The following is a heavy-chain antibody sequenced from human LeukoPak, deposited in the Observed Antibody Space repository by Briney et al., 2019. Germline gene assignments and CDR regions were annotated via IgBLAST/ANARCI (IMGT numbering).Heavy chain of an antibody. CDR2: IYHSGST. CDR1: GGSISSYY. V-gene: IGHV4-38-2*02. J-gene: IGHJ4*02. Sequence: SETLSLTCSVSGGSISSYYWSWIRQPPGKGLEWIGSIYHSGSTYYNPSLKSRVTISVDTSKNQFSLKLSSVTAADTAVYYCAREVLLWFGELGHFDYWGQGTLVTVSS. CDR3: AREVLLWFGELGHFDY. D-gene: IGHD3-10*01.